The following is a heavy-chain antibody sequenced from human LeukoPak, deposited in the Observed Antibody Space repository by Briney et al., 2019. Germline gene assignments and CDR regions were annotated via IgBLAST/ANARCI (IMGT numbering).Heavy chain of an antibody. Sequence: GGSLRLCCAASGFTFSDFSMTWVRQAPGKGLEWVSSIDHAGTNAGTYYADSVKGRFTISRDNSKNTLCLQLNSLRADDTAVYYCAKNWGPLDTRGQGTMVTVSS. CDR3: AKNWGPLDT. V-gene: IGHV3-23*03. CDR1: GFTFSDFS. CDR2: IDHAGTNAGT. J-gene: IGHJ3*01. D-gene: IGHD3-16*01.